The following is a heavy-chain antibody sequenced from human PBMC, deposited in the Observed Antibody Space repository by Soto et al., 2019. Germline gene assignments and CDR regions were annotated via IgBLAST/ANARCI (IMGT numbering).Heavy chain of an antibody. J-gene: IGHJ4*02. V-gene: IGHV1-69*01. Sequence: QVQLVQSGAEVKKPGSSVKVSCKASGGTFSSYAISWVRQAPGQGLEWMGGIIPIFGTANYAQKFQGRVTINADESTSTDYMELSSLRSEDTAVYYCEMTERLTVAGREDFDYWGQGTLVTVS. CDR3: EMTERLTVAGREDFDY. CDR2: IIPIFGTA. D-gene: IGHD6-19*01. CDR1: GGTFSSYA.